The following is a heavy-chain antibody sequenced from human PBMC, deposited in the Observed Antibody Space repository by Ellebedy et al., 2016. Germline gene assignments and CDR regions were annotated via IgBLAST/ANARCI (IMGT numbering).Heavy chain of an antibody. CDR3: AKGNSGFIKYYFDY. J-gene: IGHJ4*02. CDR1: GFPFSSFA. Sequence: GGSLRLXXSASGFPFSSFAMHWVRQAPGKGLEWVAVLSFDGSNTHYSDSVKGRFTTSRDTSKNTLYLHMNELRADDTAVYYCAKGNSGFIKYYFDYWGQGTPVTVSS. D-gene: IGHD5-12*01. CDR2: LSFDGSNT. V-gene: IGHV3-30*18.